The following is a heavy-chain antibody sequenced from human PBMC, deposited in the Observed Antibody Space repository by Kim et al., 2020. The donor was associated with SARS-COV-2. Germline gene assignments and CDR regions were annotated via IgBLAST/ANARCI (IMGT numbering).Heavy chain of an antibody. CDR3: ARQEGITIFSADV. D-gene: IGHD3-9*01. V-gene: IGHV5-51*01. Sequence: YSPSFQGQVTISADKSIGIAYLQWSSLKASDTATYYCARQEGITIFSADVWGQGTTVTVSS. J-gene: IGHJ6*02.